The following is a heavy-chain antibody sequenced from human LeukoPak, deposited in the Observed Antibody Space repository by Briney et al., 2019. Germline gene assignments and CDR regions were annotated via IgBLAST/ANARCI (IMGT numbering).Heavy chain of an antibody. D-gene: IGHD3-22*01. CDR2: IYSGGST. Sequence: GGSLRLSCAASGFTVSSNYMSWVRQAPGKGLERVSVIYSGGSTYYADSVKGRFTISRDNSKNTLYLQMSSLRAEDTAVYYCAGDYSGYYLSDAFDIWGQGTMVTVSS. V-gene: IGHV3-53*01. CDR1: GFTVSSNY. CDR3: AGDYSGYYLSDAFDI. J-gene: IGHJ3*02.